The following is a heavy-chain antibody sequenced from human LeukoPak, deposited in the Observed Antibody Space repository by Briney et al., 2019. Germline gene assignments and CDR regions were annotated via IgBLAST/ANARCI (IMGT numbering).Heavy chain of an antibody. J-gene: IGHJ4*01. CDR2: IRYDGSDK. Sequence: GGSLRLSCAASGFTFSSYGMHWVRQAPGKGLEWVTFIRYDGSDKYYADSVNGRFTISRDNSRNTLYLQMNSLRADDTAVYYCAKDRERLLTSTSCSFDSWGHGTLVTVSS. D-gene: IGHD2-2*01. CDR1: GFTFSSYG. CDR3: AKDRERLLTSTSCSFDS. V-gene: IGHV3-30*02.